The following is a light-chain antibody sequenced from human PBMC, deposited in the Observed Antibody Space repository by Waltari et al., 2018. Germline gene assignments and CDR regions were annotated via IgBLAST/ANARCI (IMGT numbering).Light chain of an antibody. CDR1: QSITKKF. V-gene: IGKV3-20*01. Sequence: VLPQSPGTLSLSPGERATLSCGASQSITKKFFAWYQQKPGQAPRLLIYGVSSRAAGIPDRFSGSGSVTDFTLTISRLEPEDSAVYYCQQYGSSVMYTFGQGTKLEIK. J-gene: IGKJ2*01. CDR2: GVS. CDR3: QQYGSSVMYT.